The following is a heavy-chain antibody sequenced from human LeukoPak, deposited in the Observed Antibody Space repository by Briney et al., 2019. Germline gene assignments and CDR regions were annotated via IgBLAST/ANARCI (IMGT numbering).Heavy chain of an antibody. CDR2: ISGSGGST. J-gene: IGHJ3*02. D-gene: IGHD6-13*01. CDR1: GFTFTSYA. V-gene: IGHV3-23*01. Sequence: GGSPRLSCAASGFTFTSYAMSWVRQAPGKGLEWVSVISGSGGSTYYADSVKGRFNISRDNSKNTLYLQMNSLRAEDTAVYYCARLGIAGTYDAFDIRGQGTMVTVSS. CDR3: ARLGIAGTYDAFDI.